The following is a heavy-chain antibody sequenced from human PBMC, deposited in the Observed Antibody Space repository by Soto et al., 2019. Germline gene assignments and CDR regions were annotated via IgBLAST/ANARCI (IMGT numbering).Heavy chain of an antibody. CDR3: ARELLWFGEGGGMDV. V-gene: IGHV1-3*05. Sequence: QVQLVQSGAEEKKPGASVKVSCKASGYTFTSYAMHWVRQAPGQRLEWMGWINAGNGNTKYSQKFQGRVTITRDTSASTAYMELSSLRSEDTAVYYCARELLWFGEGGGMDVWGQGTTVTVSS. CDR2: INAGNGNT. D-gene: IGHD3-10*01. J-gene: IGHJ6*02. CDR1: GYTFTSYA.